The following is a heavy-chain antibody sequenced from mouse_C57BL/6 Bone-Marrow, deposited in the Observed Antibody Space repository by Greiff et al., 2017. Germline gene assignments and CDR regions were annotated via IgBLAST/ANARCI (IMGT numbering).Heavy chain of an antibody. Sequence: QVQLQQSGAELVRPGTSVKVSCKASGYAFTNYLIEWVKQRPGQGLEWIGVINPGSGGTNYNEKFKGKATLTADKSSSTAYMQLSSLTSEDSAVYFGARWNPWFAYWGQGTLVTVSA. J-gene: IGHJ3*01. V-gene: IGHV1-54*01. CDR2: INPGSGGT. CDR1: GYAFTNYL. CDR3: ARWNPWFAY.